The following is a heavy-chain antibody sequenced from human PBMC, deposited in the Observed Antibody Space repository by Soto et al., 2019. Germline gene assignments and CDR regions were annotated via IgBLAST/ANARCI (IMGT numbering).Heavy chain of an antibody. V-gene: IGHV4-31*03. CDR2: IYYSGST. CDR3: ARVPHDYGDPFDY. CDR1: GGSISRGGYY. Sequence: QVQLQESGPGLVKPSQTLSLTCTVSGGSISRGGYYWSWIRQHPGKGLEWIGYIYYSGSTYYNPSLKSRVTISVDTAKHQFSLQLSSVTAADTAVYYCARVPHDYGDPFDYWGQGTLVTVSS. J-gene: IGHJ4*02. D-gene: IGHD4-17*01.